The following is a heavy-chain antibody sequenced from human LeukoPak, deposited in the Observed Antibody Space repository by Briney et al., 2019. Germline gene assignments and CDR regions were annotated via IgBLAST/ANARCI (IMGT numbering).Heavy chain of an antibody. Sequence: SETLSLTCTVSGGSISSYYWSWIRQSPGKGLEWIGYIYYSGSTNYNPSLKSRVTISVDTSKNQFSLKLSSVTAADTAVYYCAKGGAYDFWSGYNFDYWGQGTLVTVSS. CDR2: IYYSGST. CDR1: GGSISSYY. D-gene: IGHD3-3*01. J-gene: IGHJ4*02. V-gene: IGHV4-59*01. CDR3: AKGGAYDFWSGYNFDY.